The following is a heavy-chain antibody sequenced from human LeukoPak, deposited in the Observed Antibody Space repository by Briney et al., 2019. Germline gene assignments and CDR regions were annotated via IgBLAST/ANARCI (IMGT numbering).Heavy chain of an antibody. J-gene: IGHJ4*02. CDR2: ISAYNGNT. V-gene: IGHV1-18*01. CDR3: ARDQLPFRQQLVPFDY. Sequence: ASVKVSCKASGYTFTSYGISWVRQAPGQGLEWMGWISAYNGNTNYAQKLQGRVTMTTDTSTSTAYMELRSLRSDDTAVYYCARDQLPFRQQLVPFDYWGQGTLVTVSS. D-gene: IGHD6-13*01. CDR1: GYTFTSYG.